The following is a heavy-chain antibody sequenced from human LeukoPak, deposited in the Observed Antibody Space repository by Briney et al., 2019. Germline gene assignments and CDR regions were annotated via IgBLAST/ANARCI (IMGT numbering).Heavy chain of an antibody. CDR1: GGSFSGYY. J-gene: IGHJ4*02. V-gene: IGHV4-34*01. Sequence: SETLSLTCAVYGGSFSGYYWSWIRQPPGKGLEWIGEINHSGSTNYNPSLKSRVTISVDTSKNQFSLKLSSVTAAETAVYYCARGPRIAARYFDYWGQGTLVTVSS. CDR2: INHSGST. CDR3: ARGPRIAARYFDY. D-gene: IGHD6-6*01.